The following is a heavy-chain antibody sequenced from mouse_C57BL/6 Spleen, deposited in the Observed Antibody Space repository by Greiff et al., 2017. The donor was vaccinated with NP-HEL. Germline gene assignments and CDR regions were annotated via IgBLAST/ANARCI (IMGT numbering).Heavy chain of an antibody. CDR1: GYTFTSYW. D-gene: IGHD1-1*01. CDR2: IDPNSGGT. CDR3: ARRITTVVEDAMDY. Sequence: QVQLQQPGAELVKPGASVKLSCKASGYTFTSYWMHWVKQRPGRGLEWIGRIDPNSGGTKYNEKLKSKATLTVDKPSSTAYMQLSSLTSEDSAVYYCARRITTVVEDAMDYWGQGTSVTVSS. V-gene: IGHV1-72*01. J-gene: IGHJ4*01.